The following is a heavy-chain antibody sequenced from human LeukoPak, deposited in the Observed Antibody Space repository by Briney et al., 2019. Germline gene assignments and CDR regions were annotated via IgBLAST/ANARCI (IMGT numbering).Heavy chain of an antibody. Sequence: SETLSLTCAVYGGSFSGYYWSWIRQPPGKGLEWMGEINHSGSTNYNPSLKSRVTISVDTSKNQCSLKLSAVTAADTAVYYFARRDRGVPQRRFDYWGQGTLVPVPS. CDR3: ARRDRGVPQRRFDY. CDR2: INHSGST. D-gene: IGHD1-1*01. CDR1: GGSFSGYY. V-gene: IGHV4-34*01. J-gene: IGHJ4*02.